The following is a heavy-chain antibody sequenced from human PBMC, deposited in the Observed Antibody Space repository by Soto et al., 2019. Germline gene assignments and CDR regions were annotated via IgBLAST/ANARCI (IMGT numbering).Heavy chain of an antibody. CDR2: ISYDGSNK. CDR3: ARGHETQLLLMRDAFDI. V-gene: IGHV3-30-3*01. J-gene: IGHJ3*02. CDR1: GFTFSSYA. Sequence: GGSLRFSCAASGFTFSSYAMHWVRQAPGKGLEWVAVISYDGSNKYYADSVKGRFTISRDNSKNTLYLQMNSLRAEDTAVYYCARGHETQLLLMRDAFDIWGQGTMVTVSS. D-gene: IGHD2-2*01.